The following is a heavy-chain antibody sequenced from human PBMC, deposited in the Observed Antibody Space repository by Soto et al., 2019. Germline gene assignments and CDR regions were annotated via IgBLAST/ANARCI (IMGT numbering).Heavy chain of an antibody. J-gene: IGHJ5*02. Sequence: QVQLQESGPGLVKPSETLALTCTVSGASINAYYWSWIRQPPGKGLEWIGYMYSRGRTNHNPSLKSRVTMSVDTSKNQFSLKVNSVTAADTAVYYCARMHDYGDDGMWFDPWGQGTLVTVSS. CDR3: ARMHDYGDDGMWFDP. CDR1: GASINAYY. D-gene: IGHD4-17*01. V-gene: IGHV4-59*01. CDR2: MYSRGRT.